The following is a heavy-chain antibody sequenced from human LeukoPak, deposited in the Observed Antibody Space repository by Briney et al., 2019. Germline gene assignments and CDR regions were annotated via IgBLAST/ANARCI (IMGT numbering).Heavy chain of an antibody. V-gene: IGHV3-30*02. CDR2: IRYDGSNK. J-gene: IGHJ4*02. CDR3: AKDRWATIDY. CDR1: GFTFSSYG. Sequence: GGSLRLTCAASGFTFSSYGMHWVRQAPGKGLEWVAFIRYDGSNKYYADSVKGRFTISRDNSKNTLYLQMNSLRAEDTAVYYCAKDRWATIDYWGQGTLVTVSS. D-gene: IGHD5-24*01.